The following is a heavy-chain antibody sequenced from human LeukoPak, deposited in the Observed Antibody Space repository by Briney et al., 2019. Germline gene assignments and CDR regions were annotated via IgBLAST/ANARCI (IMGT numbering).Heavy chain of an antibody. D-gene: IGHD2-8*01. V-gene: IGHV3-30*03. Sequence: PGGSLRLSCEASGIIFSNYGMHWVRQAPGKGLEWLAMISYDETREHYAESVKGRFIISRDNSKNTLYMEMRSLRFDDTAIYYCSPSESNGWFRPWGQETLVTFSS. CDR2: ISYDETRE. J-gene: IGHJ5*02. CDR1: GIIFSNYG. CDR3: SPSESNGWFRP.